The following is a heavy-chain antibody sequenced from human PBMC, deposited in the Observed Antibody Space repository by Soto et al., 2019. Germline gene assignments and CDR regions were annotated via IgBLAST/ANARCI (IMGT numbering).Heavy chain of an antibody. Sequence: QVQLQESGPGLVKPSQTLSLTCTVSXXXXXXXXXXXXWIRXXXXXXXEWIGYIYYSGSTYYNPSLKSRVXXXXXXXXXXXXXXXXXXXXXXXXXXXXXXXXXXXXXXXMDVWGQGTTVTVSS. CDR2: IYYSGST. V-gene: IGHV4-30-4*08. CDR1: XXXXXXXXXX. J-gene: IGHJ6*02. CDR3: XXXXXXXXXXXXMDV.